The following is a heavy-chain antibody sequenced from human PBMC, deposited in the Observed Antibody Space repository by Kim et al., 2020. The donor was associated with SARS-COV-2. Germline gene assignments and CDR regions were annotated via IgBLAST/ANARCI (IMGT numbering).Heavy chain of an antibody. D-gene: IGHD6-19*01. CDR2: K. J-gene: IGHJ6*02. CDR3: ARGTHAWLLDV. Sequence: KYYEDSVKGRFTNSRENSKTTLDLKMDSLRAEDTAVYYCARGTHAWLLDVWGQGTTVTVSS. V-gene: IGHV3-30*01.